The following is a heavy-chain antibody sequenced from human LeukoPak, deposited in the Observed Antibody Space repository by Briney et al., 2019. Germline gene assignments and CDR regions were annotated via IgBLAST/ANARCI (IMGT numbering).Heavy chain of an antibody. CDR3: ARGGVVVVPAAIQVSDY. Sequence: PGGSLRLSCAASGFTLSSYSMNWVRQARGKALERVSSISSSSSYIYYADSVKGRFTISRDNAKNSLYLQRNSLRAEDTAVYYCARGGVVVVPAAIQVSDYWGQGTLVTVPS. CDR1: GFTLSSYS. D-gene: IGHD2-2*02. J-gene: IGHJ4*02. CDR2: ISSSSSYI. V-gene: IGHV3-21*01.